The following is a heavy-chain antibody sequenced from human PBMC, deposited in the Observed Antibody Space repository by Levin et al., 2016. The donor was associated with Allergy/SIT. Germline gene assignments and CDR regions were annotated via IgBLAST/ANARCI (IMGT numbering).Heavy chain of an antibody. D-gene: IGHD2-15*01. CDR2: IYYSGST. CDR3: AAGVVAAIHY. V-gene: IGHV4-39*01. Sequence: WIRQPPGKGLEWIGSIYYSGSTYYNPSLKSRVTISVDTSKNQFSLKLSSVTAADTAVYYCAAGVVAAIHYWGQGTLVTVSS. J-gene: IGHJ4*02.